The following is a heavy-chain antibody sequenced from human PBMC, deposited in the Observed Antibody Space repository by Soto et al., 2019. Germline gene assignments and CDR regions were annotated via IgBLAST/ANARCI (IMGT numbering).Heavy chain of an antibody. CDR3: ARSTRKDPYYYGSGSLNLPGYAFDI. Sequence: EVQLVESGGGLVQPGGSLRLSCAASGFTFSSYSMNWVRQAPGKGLEWVSYISSSSSTIYYADSVKGRFTISRDNAKNSLYLQMNTLRDEDTAVYYCARSTRKDPYYYGSGSLNLPGYAFDIWGQGTMVTVSS. CDR1: GFTFSSYS. V-gene: IGHV3-48*02. D-gene: IGHD3-10*01. J-gene: IGHJ3*02. CDR2: ISSSSSTI.